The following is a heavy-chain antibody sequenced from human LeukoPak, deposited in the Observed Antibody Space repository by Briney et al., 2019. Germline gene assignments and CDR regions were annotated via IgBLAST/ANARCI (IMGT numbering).Heavy chain of an antibody. Sequence: GGSLRLSCAASGFTFSSYGMHWVRQAPGKGLEWVAVISYDGSNKYYADSVKGRFTISRDNSKNTLYLQMNSLRAEDTAVYYCATTLGATLDYWGQGTLVTVSS. J-gene: IGHJ4*02. V-gene: IGHV3-30*03. CDR3: ATTLGATLDY. D-gene: IGHD1-26*01. CDR1: GFTFSSYG. CDR2: ISYDGSNK.